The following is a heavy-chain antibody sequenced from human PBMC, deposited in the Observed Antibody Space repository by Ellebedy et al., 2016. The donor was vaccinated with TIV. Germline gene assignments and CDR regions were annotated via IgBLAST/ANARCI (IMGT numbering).Heavy chain of an antibody. J-gene: IGHJ4*02. CDR1: GYTFINYG. D-gene: IGHD2-15*01. Sequence: AASVTVSCKPSGYTFINYGLGWVRKAPGQGLEWMGWISAYNRNTNYSPKFQGRVTLTTDTSTRTAYMELGNLRSNDTAIYYCVRERGYCSGGSCFPFDHWGQGTLVTVSS. CDR3: VRERGYCSGGSCFPFDH. CDR2: ISAYNRNT. V-gene: IGHV1-18*01.